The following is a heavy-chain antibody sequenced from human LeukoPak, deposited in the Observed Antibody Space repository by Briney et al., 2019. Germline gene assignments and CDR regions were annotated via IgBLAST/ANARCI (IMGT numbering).Heavy chain of an antibody. Sequence: ASETLSLTCTVSGGSISSYYWSWIRQPPGKGLEWIGYIYYSGSTNYNPSLKSRVTISVDTSKNQFSLKLSSVTAADTAVYYCARGDYYDSSGHYWGQGTLVTVSS. CDR1: GGSISSYY. CDR3: ARGDYYDSSGHY. J-gene: IGHJ4*02. V-gene: IGHV4-59*01. CDR2: IYYSGST. D-gene: IGHD3-22*01.